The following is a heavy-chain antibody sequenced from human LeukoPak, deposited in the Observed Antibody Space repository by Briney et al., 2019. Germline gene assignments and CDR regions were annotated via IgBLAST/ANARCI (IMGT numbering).Heavy chain of an antibody. V-gene: IGHV3-30*02. CDR3: AKDEGSLSYCLDY. J-gene: IGHJ4*02. CDR2: IRYDGSNK. Sequence: GGSLRLSCAASGFTFSSYGMHWVRQAPGKGLEWVAFIRYDGSNKYYADSVKGRFTISRDNSKNTLYLQMNSLRAEDTAVYYCAKDEGSLSYCLDYWGQGTLVTVSS. D-gene: IGHD1-26*01. CDR1: GFTFSSYG.